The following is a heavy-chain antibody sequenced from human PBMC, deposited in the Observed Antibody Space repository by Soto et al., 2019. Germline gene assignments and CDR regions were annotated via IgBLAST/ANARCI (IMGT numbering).Heavy chain of an antibody. CDR1: GFTFSSYG. CDR2: IWYDGSNK. V-gene: IGHV3-33*01. CDR3: AREGCSGGSCYYDLDY. Sequence: QVQLVESGGGVVQPGRSLRLSCAASGFTFSSYGMHWVRQAPGKGLEWVAVIWYDGSNKYYADSVKGRFTISRDNSKNTLYLQMNSLRAEDTAVYYCAREGCSGGSCYYDLDYWGQGTLVTVSS. D-gene: IGHD2-15*01. J-gene: IGHJ4*02.